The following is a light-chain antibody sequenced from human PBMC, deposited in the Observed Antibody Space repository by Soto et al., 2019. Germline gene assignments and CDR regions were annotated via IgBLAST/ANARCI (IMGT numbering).Light chain of an antibody. CDR2: EVS. CDR3: STCAGSNTLV. J-gene: IGLJ2*01. Sequence: QSALTQPPSASGSPGQSVTISCTGTSSDVGGYNYVSWYQQHPGKAPKLMIYEVSQRPSGVPDRFSGSKSGNTASLTVSGLKAEDEGDYCCSTCAGSNTLVFGGGTKLAVL. CDR1: SSDVGGYNY. V-gene: IGLV2-8*01.